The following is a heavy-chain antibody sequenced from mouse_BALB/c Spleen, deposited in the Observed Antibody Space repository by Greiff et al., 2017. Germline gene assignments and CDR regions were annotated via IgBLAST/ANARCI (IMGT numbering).Heavy chain of an antibody. CDR2: IYPGDGDT. D-gene: IGHD3-1*01. J-gene: IGHJ2*01. CDR1: GFTFTSYW. Sequence: VQLQQSGAELARPGASVKLSCKASGFTFTSYWMQWVKQRPGQGLEWIGAIYPGDGDTRYTQNFKGKSTLTADKSSSTAYMQLSSLASEDSAVYYCERRGGYDYWGQGTTLTVSS. CDR3: ERRGGYDY. V-gene: IGHV1-87*01.